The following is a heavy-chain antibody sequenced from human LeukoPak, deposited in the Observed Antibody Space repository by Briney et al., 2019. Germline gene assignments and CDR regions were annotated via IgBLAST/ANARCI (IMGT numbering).Heavy chain of an antibody. Sequence: GGSLRLSCAASGFTFSSYEMNWVRQAPGRGLEWVSYISSSGSTICYADSVKGRFTISRDNAKNSLYLQMNSLRAEDTAVYYCARDPPRRFDPWGQGILVTVSS. V-gene: IGHV3-48*03. CDR3: ARDPPRRFDP. CDR2: ISSSGSTI. CDR1: GFTFSSYE. J-gene: IGHJ5*02.